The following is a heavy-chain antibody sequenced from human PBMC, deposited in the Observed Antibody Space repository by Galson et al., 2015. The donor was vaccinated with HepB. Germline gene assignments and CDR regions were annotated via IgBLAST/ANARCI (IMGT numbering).Heavy chain of an antibody. J-gene: IGHJ5*02. V-gene: IGHV1-2*06. CDR1: GYTFTDSY. D-gene: IGHD3-3*01. CDR2: INPNTGGT. CDR3: AKVGRGRAAWEWFKVVNRGGDYWDP. Sequence: SVKVSCKASGYTFTDSYIHWVRQAPGQGLEWMGRINPNTGGTNYAQKFQGRLTMTRDTSRNTAYMELRRLRSDDTAVYYCAKVGRGRAAWEWFKVVNRGGDYWDPWGQGTLVTVSS.